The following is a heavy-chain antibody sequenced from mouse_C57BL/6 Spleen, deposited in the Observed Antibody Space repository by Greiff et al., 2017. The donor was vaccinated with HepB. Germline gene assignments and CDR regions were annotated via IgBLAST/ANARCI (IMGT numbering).Heavy chain of an antibody. D-gene: IGHD4-1*01. J-gene: IGHJ2*01. CDR1: GFTFSSYA. CDR2: ISDGGSYT. CDR3: AELGGDY. Sequence: EVHLVESGGGLVKPGGSLKLSCAASGFTFSSYAMSWVRQTPEKRLEWVATISDGGSYTYYPDNVKGRFTISRDNAKNNLYLQMSHLKSEDTAMYYCAELGGDYWGQGTTLTVSS. V-gene: IGHV5-4*01.